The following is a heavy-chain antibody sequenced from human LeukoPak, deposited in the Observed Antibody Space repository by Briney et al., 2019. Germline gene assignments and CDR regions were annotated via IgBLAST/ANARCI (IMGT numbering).Heavy chain of an antibody. Sequence: SETLSLTCAVSGGSISSSPYYWGWLRQPPGKGLEWIGSLYYSGSTYYNPSLKSRVTISVDTSKNQFSLKLSSVTAADTAVYYCARQFGDSSGLHPTVDYWGQGTLVTVSS. J-gene: IGHJ4*02. CDR1: GGSISSSPYY. CDR2: LYYSGST. CDR3: ARQFGDSSGLHPTVDY. V-gene: IGHV4-39*01. D-gene: IGHD3-10*01.